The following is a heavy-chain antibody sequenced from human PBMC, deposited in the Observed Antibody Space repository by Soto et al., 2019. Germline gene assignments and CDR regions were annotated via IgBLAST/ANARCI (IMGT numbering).Heavy chain of an antibody. J-gene: IGHJ4*02. CDR3: ARDRGSDDPIDY. D-gene: IGHD3-10*01. Sequence: QVQLVESGGGVVQPERSLTLSCAASGFTFSSYGMHWVRQAPGKGLEWVAVIWHDGMNKYYADSVRGRFTISRDNSKTTLYLQMNSLRAEDTAVYYCARDRGSDDPIDYWGQGTLGTVS. V-gene: IGHV3-33*01. CDR2: IWHDGMNK. CDR1: GFTFSSYG.